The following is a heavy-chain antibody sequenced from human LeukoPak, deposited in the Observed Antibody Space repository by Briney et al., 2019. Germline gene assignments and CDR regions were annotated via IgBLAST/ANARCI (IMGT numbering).Heavy chain of an antibody. CDR3: AREYYYGSGREFAMDV. CDR2: ISSTGDTI. Sequence: GSSLRLSCAASGFTFSDEVNWVRQAPGKGLEWVSYISSTGDTIYYADSVKGRFTISRDNAKNSLYLQMNSLRAEDTAVYYCAREYYYGSGREFAMDVWGQGTTVTVSS. V-gene: IGHV3-48*03. CDR1: GFTFSDE. D-gene: IGHD3-10*01. J-gene: IGHJ6*02.